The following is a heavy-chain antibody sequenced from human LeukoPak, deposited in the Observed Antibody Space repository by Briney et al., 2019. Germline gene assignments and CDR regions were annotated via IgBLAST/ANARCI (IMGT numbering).Heavy chain of an antibody. Sequence: GESLKISCKGSGYSFTSSWISWVRQMPGKGLEWMGRIDPSDSYTNYSPSFQGHVTISADKSISTAYLQWSSLKASDTAMYYCARGYCSSTSCQGSSYYYYGMDVWGKGTTVTVSS. CDR2: IDPSDSYT. CDR3: ARGYCSSTSCQGSSYYYYGMDV. J-gene: IGHJ6*04. CDR1: GYSFTSSW. D-gene: IGHD2-2*01. V-gene: IGHV5-10-1*01.